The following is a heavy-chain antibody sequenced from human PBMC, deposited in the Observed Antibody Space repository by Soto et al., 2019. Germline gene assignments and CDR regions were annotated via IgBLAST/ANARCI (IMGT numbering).Heavy chain of an antibody. CDR2: IIPIFGTA. D-gene: IGHD3-22*01. J-gene: IGHJ4*02. V-gene: IGHV1-69*01. Sequence: QVQLVQSGAEVRKPGSSVKVSCKASGGTFSRHAISWVRQAPGQGLEWMGGIIPIFGTANHAQKFQGRVTIIADESTSTVYRELSSRRSEDTSMYYCARGWGYDSNDYYYAYWGQGTLVIVSS. CDR1: GGTFSRHA. CDR3: ARGWGYDSNDYYYAY.